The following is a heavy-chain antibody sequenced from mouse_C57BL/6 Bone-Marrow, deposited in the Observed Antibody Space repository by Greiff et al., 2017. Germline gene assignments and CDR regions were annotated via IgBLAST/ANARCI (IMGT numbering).Heavy chain of an antibody. CDR3: ARGDRYFDV. CDR2: LDPPDSYT. J-gene: IGHJ1*03. CDR1: GYTFTRYW. V-gene: IGHV1-69*01. Sequence: QVQLQQSGAELVMPGASVKLSCKASGYTFTRYWMHWVQQMPGQGLEWIGELDPPDSYTNYNQKFKGKSTLTVDKSSSTAYMQLSSLTSADSAVYYCARGDRYFDVWGTGTTVTVSS.